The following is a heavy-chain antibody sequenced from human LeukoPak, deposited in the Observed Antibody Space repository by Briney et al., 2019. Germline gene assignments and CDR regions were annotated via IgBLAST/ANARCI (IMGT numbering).Heavy chain of an antibody. D-gene: IGHD3-9*01. CDR3: ARVYYDILTGYYDDAFDI. V-gene: IGHV4-38-2*02. Sequence: SETLSLTCTVSGYSISSGYYWGWIRQPPGKGLEWIGSIYHSGSTYYNPSLKSRVTMSVDTSKNQFSLKLSSVTAADTAVYYCARVYYDILTGYYDDAFDIWGQGTMVTVSS. CDR1: GYSISSGYY. J-gene: IGHJ3*02. CDR2: IYHSGST.